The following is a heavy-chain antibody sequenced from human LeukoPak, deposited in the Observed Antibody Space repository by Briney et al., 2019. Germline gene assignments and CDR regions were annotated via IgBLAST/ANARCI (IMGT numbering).Heavy chain of an antibody. CDR1: GYTFTGYY. Sequence: ASVTVSCKASGYTFTGYYMHWVRQAPGQGLEWMGWINPNSGGTNYAQKFQGRVTMTRDTSISTAYMELSRLRSDDTAVYYCARPLRSYYYYGSGSYDDAFDIWGQGTMVTVSS. J-gene: IGHJ3*02. CDR2: INPNSGGT. CDR3: ARPLRSYYYYGSGSYDDAFDI. D-gene: IGHD3-10*01. V-gene: IGHV1-2*02.